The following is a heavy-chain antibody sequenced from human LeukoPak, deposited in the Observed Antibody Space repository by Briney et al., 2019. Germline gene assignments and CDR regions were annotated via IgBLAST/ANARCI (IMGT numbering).Heavy chain of an antibody. J-gene: IGHJ6*03. CDR3: ARADKYYSYYMDV. CDR1: GFTFDDYG. Sequence: PGGSLRLSCAASGFTFDDYGMSWVRQAPGKGLEWVSGINWSGGSTGYADSVKGRFTISRDNAKNSLYLQMNSLRAEDTALYYCARADKYYSYYMDVWGKGTTVTVSS. CDR2: INWSGGST. V-gene: IGHV3-20*04.